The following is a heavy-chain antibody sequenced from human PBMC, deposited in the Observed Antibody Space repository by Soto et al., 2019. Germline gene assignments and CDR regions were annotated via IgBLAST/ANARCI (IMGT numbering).Heavy chain of an antibody. J-gene: IGHJ6*02. V-gene: IGHV2-5*02. D-gene: IGHD2-21*02. Sequence: QITLKESGPTLVKPTQTLTLTCTFPGFSFSSIGEGVGWIRQPPGKALEWLALIYWDDDKRYSPSLKSRLTITKDTSKNQVVLTMTHMDPVDTATDYCVQSRCGGDCLQSYSSHSYYGLDVWGQGTTVTVSS. CDR1: GFSFSSIGEG. CDR2: IYWDDDK. CDR3: VQSRCGGDCLQSYSSHSYYGLDV.